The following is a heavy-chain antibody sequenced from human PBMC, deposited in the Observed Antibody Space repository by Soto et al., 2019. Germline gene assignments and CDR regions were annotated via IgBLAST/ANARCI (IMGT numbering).Heavy chain of an antibody. J-gene: IGHJ3*02. CDR3: ARVLGNDAFDI. CDR2: IYYRGST. D-gene: IGHD3-3*02. V-gene: IGHV4-59*12. CDR1: GGSISSYY. Sequence: SETLSLTCTVSGGSISSYYWSWIRQPPGKGLEWIGYIYYRGSTNYNPSLKSRVTISVDKSKNQSSLKLSSVTAADTAVYYCARVLGNDAFDIWGQGTMVTVSS.